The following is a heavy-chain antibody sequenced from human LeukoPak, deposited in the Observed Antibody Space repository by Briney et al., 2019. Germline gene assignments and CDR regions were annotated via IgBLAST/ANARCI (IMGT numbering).Heavy chain of an antibody. V-gene: IGHV3-23*01. J-gene: IGHJ4*02. D-gene: IGHD6-19*01. CDR1: GFTFSSYS. Sequence: AGGSLRLSCAASGFTFSSYSMNWVRQAPGKELEWVSGISGSGGNTYYTDSVRGRLSISRDNSKNTLYLQVNSLRAEDTAVYYCAKGRTEGGTLALDYWGQGTLVTVSS. CDR2: ISGSGGNT. CDR3: AKGRTEGGTLALDY.